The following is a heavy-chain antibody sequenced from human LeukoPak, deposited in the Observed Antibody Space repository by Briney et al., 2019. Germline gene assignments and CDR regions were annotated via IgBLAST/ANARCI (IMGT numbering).Heavy chain of an antibody. V-gene: IGHV1-46*01. Sequence: ASVKVSCKASGYTFTSYYMHWVRQAPGQGLEWMGIINPSGGSTSYAQKFQGRVTMTRDMSTSTVYMELSSLRSEDTAVYYCARDPVGITGTIRPFFYYYYYMDVWGKGTTVTVSS. J-gene: IGHJ6*03. CDR3: ARDPVGITGTIRPFFYYYYYMDV. CDR1: GYTFTSYY. CDR2: INPSGGST. D-gene: IGHD1-20*01.